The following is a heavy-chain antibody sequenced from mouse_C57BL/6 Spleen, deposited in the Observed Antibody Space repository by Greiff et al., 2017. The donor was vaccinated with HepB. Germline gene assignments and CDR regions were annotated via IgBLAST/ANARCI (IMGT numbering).Heavy chain of an antibody. J-gene: IGHJ4*01. D-gene: IGHD2-2*01. CDR1: GYTFTSYW. Sequence: QVHVKQPGPELVKPGASVKLSCKASGYTFTSYWMHWVKQRPGQGLEWIGNINPSNGGTNYNEKFKSKATLTVDKSSSTAYMQLSSLTSEDSAVYYCARSIYYGYDDAMDYWGQGTSVTVSS. CDR2: INPSNGGT. V-gene: IGHV1-53*01. CDR3: ARSIYYGYDDAMDY.